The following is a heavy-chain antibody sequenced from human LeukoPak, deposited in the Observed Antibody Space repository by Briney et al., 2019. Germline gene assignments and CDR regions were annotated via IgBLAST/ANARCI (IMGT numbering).Heavy chain of an antibody. D-gene: IGHD3-22*01. CDR1: GYTFTSCA. CDR2: INTNTGNT. V-gene: IGHV7-4-1*02. J-gene: IGHJ4*02. CDR3: ARERGGAYYYDSSGYHDY. Sequence: ASVTVSCKGSGYTFTSCAMNWLRQPPAQGLAWVDWINTNTGNTTYAPSFTGRFVFSLDNSASTAYLQLSSLKAEETAVYYCARERGGAYYYDSSGYHDYWGQGTLVTVSS.